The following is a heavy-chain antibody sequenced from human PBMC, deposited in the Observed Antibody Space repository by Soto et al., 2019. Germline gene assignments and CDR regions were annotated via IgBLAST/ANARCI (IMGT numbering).Heavy chain of an antibody. CDR1: GFTFSSYA. CDR2: ITRSGDYT. J-gene: IGHJ2*01. Sequence: EVQLLESGGGLVQPGGSLRLSCAASGFTFSSYAMTWVRQAPGKGLEWVSAITRSGDYTHYVDSVKGRFPISRDNSKNTRYLQMHSLRAGDAAVYCCAKVGSYYEQYAPWYFELWGRGTLVTVFS. CDR3: AKVGSYYEQYAPWYFEL. D-gene: IGHD3-22*01. V-gene: IGHV3-23*01.